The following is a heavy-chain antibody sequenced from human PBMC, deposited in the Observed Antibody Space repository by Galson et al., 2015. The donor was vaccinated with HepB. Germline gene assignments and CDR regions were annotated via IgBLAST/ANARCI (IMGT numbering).Heavy chain of an antibody. CDR2: ISAYNGNT. CDR1: GYTFTSYG. J-gene: IGHJ3*02. CDR3: ARDGQLSLVVVPAATELEQPFSAFDI. D-gene: IGHD2-2*01. V-gene: IGHV1-18*04. Sequence: SVKVSCKASGYTFTSYGISWVRQAPGQGLEWMGWISAYNGNTNYAQKLQGRVTMTTDTSTSTAYMELRSLRSDDTAVYYCARDGQLSLVVVPAATELEQPFSAFDIWGQGTMVTVSS.